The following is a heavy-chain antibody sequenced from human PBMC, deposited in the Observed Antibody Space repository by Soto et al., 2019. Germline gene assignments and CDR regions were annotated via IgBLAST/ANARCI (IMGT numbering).Heavy chain of an antibody. V-gene: IGHV4-61*01. CDR1: GGSVSSGSYY. Sequence: PSETLSLTCTVSGGSVSSGSYYWTWIRQPPGKGLEWLGYIYYSGTTNYNPPLKSRITISVDTSGNQFSLKLTSVTAADTAVYFCARLVYDTRLNYMYFDFWGPGTLVTVSS. CDR2: IYYSGTT. D-gene: IGHD3-10*01. CDR3: ARLVYDTRLNYMYFDF. J-gene: IGHJ4*02.